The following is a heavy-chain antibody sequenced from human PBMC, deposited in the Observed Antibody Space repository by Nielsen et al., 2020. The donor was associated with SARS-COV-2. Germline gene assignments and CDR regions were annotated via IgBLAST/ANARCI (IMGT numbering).Heavy chain of an antibody. D-gene: IGHD3-3*01. V-gene: IGHV3-9*01. Sequence: GGSLRLSCAASGFTFDDYAMHWVRQAPGKGLEWVSGISWNSGSIGYADSVKGRFTISRDNAKNSLYLQMNSLRAEDTAVYYCARVFLVYELPLPPGIWGQGTMVTVSS. CDR1: GFTFDDYA. CDR2: ISWNSGSI. J-gene: IGHJ3*02. CDR3: ARVFLVYELPLPPGI.